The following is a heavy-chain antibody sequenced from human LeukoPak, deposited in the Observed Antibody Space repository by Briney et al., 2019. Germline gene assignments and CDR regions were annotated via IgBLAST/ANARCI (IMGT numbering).Heavy chain of an antibody. CDR3: TRDQRAYNWNYFWFDP. CDR1: GFTFGDYA. V-gene: IGHV3-49*04. J-gene: IGHJ5*02. CDR2: IRSKAYGGTT. D-gene: IGHD1-7*01. Sequence: QPGRSLRLSCTASGFTFGDYAMSWVRQAPGKGLEWVGFIRSKAYGGTTEYAASVKGRFTISRDDSKSIAYLQMNSLKTEDTAVYYCTRDQRAYNWNYFWFDPWGQGTLVTVSS.